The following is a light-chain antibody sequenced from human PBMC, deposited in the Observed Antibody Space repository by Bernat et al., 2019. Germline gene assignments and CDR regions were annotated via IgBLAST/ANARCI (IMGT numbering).Light chain of an antibody. V-gene: IGKV3-20*01. J-gene: IGKJ3*01. Sequence: EVVLTQFPGTLSLSPGERASLSCRASQSVGTNYLAWFHQKPGQPPRLLISGTSRRATGIPDRFSGGGSGTDFTLTISRLGPEDFAVYYCQQYGSIPFTFGPGTKVDIK. CDR3: QQYGSIPFT. CDR1: QSVGTNY. CDR2: GTS.